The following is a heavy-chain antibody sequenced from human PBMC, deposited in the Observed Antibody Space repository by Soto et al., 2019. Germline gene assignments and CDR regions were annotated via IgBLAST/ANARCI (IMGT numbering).Heavy chain of an antibody. D-gene: IGHD2-2*01. CDR3: AKDCSSTSCSDWFDP. CDR1: GFTFSSYA. Sequence: GESLKISCAASGFTFSSYAMSWVRQAPGKGLEWVSAISGSGGSTYYADSVKGRFTISRDNSKNTLYLQMNSLRAEDTAVYYCAKDCSSTSCSDWFDPWGQGTLVTVSS. V-gene: IGHV3-23*01. CDR2: ISGSGGST. J-gene: IGHJ5*02.